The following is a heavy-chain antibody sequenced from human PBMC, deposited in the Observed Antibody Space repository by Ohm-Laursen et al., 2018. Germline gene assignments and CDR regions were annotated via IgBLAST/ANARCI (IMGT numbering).Heavy chain of an antibody. J-gene: IGHJ6*02. Sequence: SLRLSCSASGFRFDDYAMHWVRQAPGKGLEWVSGISWNSGSIGYADSVKGRFTISRDNAKNSLYLQMNSLRAEDTALYYCAKDSRSYGMDVWGQGTTVTVSS. CDR1: GFRFDDYA. CDR3: AKDSRSYGMDV. CDR2: ISWNSGSI. V-gene: IGHV3-9*01.